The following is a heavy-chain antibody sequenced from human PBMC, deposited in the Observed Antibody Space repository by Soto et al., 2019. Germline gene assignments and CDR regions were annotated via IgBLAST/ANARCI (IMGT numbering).Heavy chain of an antibody. J-gene: IGHJ5*02. CDR3: ARRLDDTPETFFNWFEP. D-gene: IGHD2-15*01. CDR2: IFYTGTA. V-gene: IGHV4-31*03. CDR1: GGSINTGGYY. Sequence: QVQLQESGPGLVKPSQTLSLTCTVSGGSINTGGYYWGWIRHLPGEGLEWTGHIFYTGTAYYNPSRRSRVTVSIDTSANQFSLHMYSWTAADTAMYYCARRLDDTPETFFNWFEPWAQGILVTVSS.